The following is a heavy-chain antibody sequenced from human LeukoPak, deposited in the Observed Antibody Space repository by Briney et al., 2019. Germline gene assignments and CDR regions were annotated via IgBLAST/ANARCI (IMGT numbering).Heavy chain of an antibody. J-gene: IGHJ4*02. V-gene: IGHV3-33*06. Sequence: GGSLRLSCAAAGFTFSSYGMHWVRQAPGKGLEWVAVIWYDGSNKYYADSVKGRFTISRDNSKNTLCLQMNSLRAEDTAVYYCAKESGLRYPTSLDYWGQGTLVTVSS. CDR1: GFTFSSYG. D-gene: IGHD4-17*01. CDR2: IWYDGSNK. CDR3: AKESGLRYPTSLDY.